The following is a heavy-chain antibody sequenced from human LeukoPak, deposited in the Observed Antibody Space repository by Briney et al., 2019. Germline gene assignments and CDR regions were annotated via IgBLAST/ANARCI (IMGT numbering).Heavy chain of an antibody. CDR2: INHSGST. D-gene: IGHD2-2*01. Sequence: SETLSLTCAVYGGSFSGYYWSWIRQPPGKGLEWIGEINHSGSTNYNPSLKSRVTISVDTSKNQFSLKLSSVTAADTAVYYCARRRSTRLVVVPGNWYMDVWGKGTTVTVSS. V-gene: IGHV4-34*01. J-gene: IGHJ6*03. CDR3: ARRRSTRLVVVPGNWYMDV. CDR1: GGSFSGYY.